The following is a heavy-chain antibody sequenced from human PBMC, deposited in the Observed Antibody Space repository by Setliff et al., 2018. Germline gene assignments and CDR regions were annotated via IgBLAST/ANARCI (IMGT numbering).Heavy chain of an antibody. CDR3: AKNYNFWRAYIDY. J-gene: IGHJ4*02. V-gene: IGHV1-69*13. CDR1: RGTFSNYA. CDR2: TTPIFTTA. Sequence: GASVKVSCKTSRGTFSNYAISWVRQAPGQGLEWMGGTTPIFTTANYAQKFQGRVTITADESTSTAYMELNSLRAEDTAVYYCAKNYNFWRAYIDYWGQGTLVTVS. D-gene: IGHD3-3*01.